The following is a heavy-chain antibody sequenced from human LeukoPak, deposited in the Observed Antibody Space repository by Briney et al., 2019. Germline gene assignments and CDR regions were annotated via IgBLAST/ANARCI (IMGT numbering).Heavy chain of an antibody. CDR2: INPNSGGT. D-gene: IGHD6-13*01. CDR3: ARILIAAAGTDY. J-gene: IGHJ4*02. Sequence: ASVKVSCKASGYTFTGYYTHWVRQAPGQGLEWMGWINPNSGGTNYAQKFQGRVTMTRDTSISTAYMELSRLRSDDTAVYYCARILIAAAGTDYWGQGTLVTVSS. V-gene: IGHV1-2*02. CDR1: GYTFTGYY.